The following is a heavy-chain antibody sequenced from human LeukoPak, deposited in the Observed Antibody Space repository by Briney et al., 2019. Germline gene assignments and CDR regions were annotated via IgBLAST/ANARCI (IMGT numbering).Heavy chain of an antibody. CDR3: ASKRVATIRGPYYYYGMDV. D-gene: IGHD5-12*01. CDR2: INPSGGST. Sequence: ASVKVSCKASGYTFTSYYMHWVRQAPGQGLEWMGIINPSGGSTSYAQKFQGRVTMTRDTSTGTVYMELSSLRSEDTAVYYCASKRVATIRGPYYYYGMDVWGQGTTVTVSS. V-gene: IGHV1-46*01. CDR1: GYTFTSYY. J-gene: IGHJ6*02.